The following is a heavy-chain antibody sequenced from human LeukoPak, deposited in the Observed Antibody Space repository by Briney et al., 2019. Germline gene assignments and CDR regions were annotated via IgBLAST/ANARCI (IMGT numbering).Heavy chain of an antibody. CDR1: GFTFSSYA. CDR3: ARVGRWELPVDY. D-gene: IGHD1-26*01. V-gene: IGHV3-30-3*01. J-gene: IGHJ4*02. CDR2: ISYDGSNK. Sequence: GGSLRLSCAASGFTFSSYAMHWVRQAPGKGLEWVAVISYDGSNKYYADSVKGRFTISRDNSKNSLYLQMNSLKTEDTAVYYCARVGRWELPVDYWGQGTLVTVSS.